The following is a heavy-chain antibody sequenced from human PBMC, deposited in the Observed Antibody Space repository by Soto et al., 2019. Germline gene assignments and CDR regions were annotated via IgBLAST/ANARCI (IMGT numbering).Heavy chain of an antibody. CDR2: IIPIFGTA. V-gene: IGHV1-69*13. J-gene: IGHJ3*02. D-gene: IGHD4-17*01. CDR3: ARLYGNYAQNDAFDI. Sequence: SVKVSFKASGGTFSSYAISWVRQAPGQGLEWMGGIIPIFGTANYAQKFQGRVTITADESTSTAYMELSSLRSEDTAVYYCARLYGNYAQNDAFDIWGQGTMVTVSS. CDR1: GGTFSSYA.